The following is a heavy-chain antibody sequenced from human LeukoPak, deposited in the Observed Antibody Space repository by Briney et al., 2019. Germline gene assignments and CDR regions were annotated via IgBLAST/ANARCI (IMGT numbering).Heavy chain of an antibody. Sequence: GGSLRLSCAASGFTFSSYAMSWVRQAPGKGLEWVSGISGGGGSTFYADSVKGRFTISRDNSKNTLYLQMNSLRAEDTALYYCARDLVVAGTGFGYWGQGTLVTVSS. D-gene: IGHD6-19*01. CDR3: ARDLVVAGTGFGY. CDR1: GFTFSSYA. J-gene: IGHJ4*02. CDR2: ISGGGGST. V-gene: IGHV3-23*01.